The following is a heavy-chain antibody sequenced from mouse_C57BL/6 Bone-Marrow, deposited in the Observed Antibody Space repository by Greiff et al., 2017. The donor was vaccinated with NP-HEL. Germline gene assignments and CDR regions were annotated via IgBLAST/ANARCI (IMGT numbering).Heavy chain of an antibody. V-gene: IGHV5-12*01. CDR2: ISNGGGST. CDR3: ARHMGRGGNFSWFAY. CDR1: GFTFSDYY. D-gene: IGHD2-1*01. Sequence: EVKLEESGGGLVQPGGSLKLSCAASGFTFSDYYMYWVRQTPEKRLEWVAYISNGGGSTYYPDTVKGRFTISRDNAKNTLYLQMSRLKSEDTAMYYCARHMGRGGNFSWFAYWGQGTLVTVSA. J-gene: IGHJ3*01.